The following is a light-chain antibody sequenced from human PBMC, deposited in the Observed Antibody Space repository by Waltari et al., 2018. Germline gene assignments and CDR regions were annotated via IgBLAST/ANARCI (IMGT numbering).Light chain of an antibody. CDR3: ALYMGRGIRV. CDR1: SGSVSTTYY. Sequence: QTVVTQEPAFSVSPGGTVTLPCGLNSGSVSTTYYPSWYQPTPGQAPRTLIYNNNMRSSGVPDRFSGSIRGDKAALTITGAQADDECDYYCALYMGRGIRVFGGGTKLTVL. V-gene: IGLV8-61*01. J-gene: IGLJ2*01. CDR2: NNN.